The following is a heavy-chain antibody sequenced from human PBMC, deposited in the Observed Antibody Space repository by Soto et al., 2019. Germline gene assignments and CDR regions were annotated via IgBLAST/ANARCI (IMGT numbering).Heavy chain of an antibody. D-gene: IGHD3-22*01. CDR1: GFTFSSYA. CDR3: GSSASPDAY. CDR2: ISSSSTTM. Sequence: PGGSLRLSCAASGFTFSSYAMSWVRQAPGKGLEWISYISSSSTTMFYADSVKGRFTISRDNAKNSLYLQMNSLRAEDTAVYYCGSSASPDAYWGQGTLVTVSS. J-gene: IGHJ4*02. V-gene: IGHV3-48*01.